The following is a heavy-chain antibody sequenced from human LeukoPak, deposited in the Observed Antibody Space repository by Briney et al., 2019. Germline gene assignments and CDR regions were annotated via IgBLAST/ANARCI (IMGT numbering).Heavy chain of an antibody. J-gene: IGHJ6*02. CDR3: ASLDFWSGYSNGMDV. V-gene: IGHV1-8*01. CDR2: MNPNSGNT. D-gene: IGHD3-3*01. Sequence: ASVKVSCKASGYTFTSYDINWVRQATGQGLEWMGWMNPNSGNTGYAQKFQGRVTMTRNTSISTAYMELSGLRSEDTAVYYCASLDFWSGYSNGMDVWGQGTTVTVSS. CDR1: GYTFTSYD.